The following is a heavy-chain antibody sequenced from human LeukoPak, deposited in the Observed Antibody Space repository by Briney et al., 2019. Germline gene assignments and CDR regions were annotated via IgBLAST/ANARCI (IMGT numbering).Heavy chain of an antibody. D-gene: IGHD2-21*02. CDR3: AREVVTAPIEAFDI. Sequence: GGSLRLSCAASGFSFSTYSMNWVRQAPGKGLEWISYISSTTNTIYYADSVKGRFTISRDIAKNSLYLQMNSLRAEDTAVYFCAREVVTAPIEAFDIWGQGTMVTVSS. CDR2: ISSTTNTI. CDR1: GFSFSTYS. V-gene: IGHV3-48*01. J-gene: IGHJ3*02.